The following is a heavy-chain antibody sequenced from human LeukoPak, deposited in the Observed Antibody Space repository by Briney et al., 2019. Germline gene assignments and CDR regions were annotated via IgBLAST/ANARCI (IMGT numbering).Heavy chain of an antibody. CDR1: GFTFFTYS. Sequence: PGGSLRLSCAASGFTFFTYSMNWVRQAPGKGLEWVSSTSSRSAYIYYADSVKGRFTISRDNARNSLYLQMNSLRAEDTAVYYCAREESGSSGWYDYWGQGTLVTVSS. CDR3: AREESGSSGWYDY. CDR2: TSSRSAYI. V-gene: IGHV3-21*01. D-gene: IGHD6-19*01. J-gene: IGHJ4*02.